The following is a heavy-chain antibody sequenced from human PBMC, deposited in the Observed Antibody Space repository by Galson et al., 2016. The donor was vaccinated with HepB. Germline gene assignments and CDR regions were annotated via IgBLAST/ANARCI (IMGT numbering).Heavy chain of an antibody. V-gene: IGHV3-23*01. Sequence: SLRLSCAISGFSIRRYAMNWVRQAPGTGLEWVSVISASGERTFYADSVKGRFTISRDDSRNTIYLQMNSLRVEDTAIYYCAKGMVLYYYGVDVWGKGTTVTVSS. CDR2: ISASGERT. D-gene: IGHD3-10*01. CDR1: GFSIRRYA. CDR3: AKGMVLYYYGVDV. J-gene: IGHJ6*04.